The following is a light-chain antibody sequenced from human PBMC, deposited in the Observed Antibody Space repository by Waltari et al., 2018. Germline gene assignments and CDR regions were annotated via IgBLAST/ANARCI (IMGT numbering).Light chain of an antibody. Sequence: DIRMTQSPSTLSASVGDRVTINCRASDNIGNWLAWYQHRAGKAPNLLISRATVLESGVPSRFSGSGSGTDFTLSITSLQPGDFASFYCQQYKDYPYTFGQGTKLEI. CDR3: QQYKDYPYT. V-gene: IGKV1-5*03. CDR2: RAT. J-gene: IGKJ2*01. CDR1: DNIGNW.